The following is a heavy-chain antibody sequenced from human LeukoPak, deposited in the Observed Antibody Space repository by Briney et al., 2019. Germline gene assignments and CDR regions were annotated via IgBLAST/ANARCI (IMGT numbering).Heavy chain of an antibody. CDR2: ISSSSSTI. CDR1: GFTFSSYS. D-gene: IGHD6-13*01. CDR3: ARGLSGGWYDGEGNWFDP. J-gene: IGHJ5*02. V-gene: IGHV3-48*01. Sequence: GGSLRLSCAASGFTFSSYSMNWVRQAPGKGLEWVSYISSSSSTIYYADSVKGRFTISRDNAKNSLYLQMNSLRAEDTAVYYCARGLSGGWYDGEGNWFDPWGQGTLVAVSS.